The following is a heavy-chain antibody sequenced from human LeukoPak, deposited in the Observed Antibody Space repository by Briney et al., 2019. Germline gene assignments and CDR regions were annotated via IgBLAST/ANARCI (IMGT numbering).Heavy chain of an antibody. CDR2: IYHSGST. CDR1: GGSISSSNW. Sequence: PSETLSLTCAVSGGSISSSNWWSWVRQPPGKGLEWIGEIYHSGSTNYNPSLKSRVTISVDKSKNQFSLKLSSVTAADTAVYYCARELRIAAAGLDYWGQGTLVTVSS. J-gene: IGHJ4*02. CDR3: ARELRIAAAGLDY. D-gene: IGHD6-13*01. V-gene: IGHV4-4*02.